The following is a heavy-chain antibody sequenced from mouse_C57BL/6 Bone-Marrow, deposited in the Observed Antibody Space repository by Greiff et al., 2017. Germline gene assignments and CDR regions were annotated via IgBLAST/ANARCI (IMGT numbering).Heavy chain of an antibody. J-gene: IGHJ4*01. CDR1: GYTFTSYW. D-gene: IGHD1-1*01. V-gene: IGHV1-61*01. CDR2: IYPSDSET. Sequence: QVQLQQPGAELVRPGSSVKLSCKASGYTFTSYWMDWVKQRPGQGLEWIGNIYPSDSETHYNQKFKDKATLTVDKSSSTDYMQFSSLTCEESAVYSCERLVRNLYCYSMDYWGQGTSVTVSA. CDR3: ERLVRNLYCYSMDY.